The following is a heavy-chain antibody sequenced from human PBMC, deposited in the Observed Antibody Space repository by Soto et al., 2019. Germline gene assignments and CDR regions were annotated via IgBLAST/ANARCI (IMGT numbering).Heavy chain of an antibody. D-gene: IGHD3-3*01. CDR3: AKEPVSITIFGVNGMDV. CDR2: IYYSGST. J-gene: IGHJ6*02. V-gene: IGHV4-30-4*01. Sequence: SETLSLTCTVSGGSISSGDYYWSWIRQPPGKGLEWIGYIYYSGSTYYNPSLKSRVTISVDTSKNQFSLKLSSVTAADTAVYYCAKEPVSITIFGVNGMDVWGQGTKVTVSS. CDR1: GGSISSGDYY.